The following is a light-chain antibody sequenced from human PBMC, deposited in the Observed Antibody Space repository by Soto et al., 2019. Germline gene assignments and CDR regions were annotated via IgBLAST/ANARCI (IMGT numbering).Light chain of an antibody. CDR3: QQSHSTPYT. CDR1: QSISSY. J-gene: IGKJ2*01. CDR2: AAS. V-gene: IGKV1-39*01. Sequence: DIQMTQSPSSLSASVGDRVTITCRASQSISSYLNWYQQKPGKAPKLLIYAASSLQSGVPSRLSGSGSGTDFTHTISSLQPEDFAIYYCQQSHSTPYTFGQGTKLEIK.